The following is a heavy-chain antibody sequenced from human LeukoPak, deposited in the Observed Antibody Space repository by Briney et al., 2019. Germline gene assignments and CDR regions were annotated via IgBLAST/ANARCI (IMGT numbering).Heavy chain of an antibody. V-gene: IGHV3-30*04. Sequence: GGSLRLSCAASGFTFSSYALHWVRQAPGKGLEWVAVISYDGTNKYYADPVKGRFTISRDNSQNTLYLQMNSLRPEDTAVYYCARDRSPGPDYYYYMDVWGTGTTVTVSS. J-gene: IGHJ6*03. CDR3: ARDRSPGPDYYYYMDV. CDR1: GFTFSSYA. CDR2: ISYDGTNK.